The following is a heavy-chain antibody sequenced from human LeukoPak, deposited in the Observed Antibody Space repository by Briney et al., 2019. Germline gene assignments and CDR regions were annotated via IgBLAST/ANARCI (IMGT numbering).Heavy chain of an antibody. J-gene: IGHJ4*02. CDR2: IYYSGNT. CDR1: GGSISTSSYY. CDR3: ARDGGWGEQRLVWGAFDY. V-gene: IGHV4-39*07. Sequence: SETLSLTCTVSGGSISTSSYYWGWIRQPPGKGLEWIGTIYYSGNTYYNPSLKSRVTISVDTSKNQFSLKLSSVTAADTAVYYCARDGGWGEQRLVWGAFDYWGQGTLVTVSS. D-gene: IGHD6-19*01.